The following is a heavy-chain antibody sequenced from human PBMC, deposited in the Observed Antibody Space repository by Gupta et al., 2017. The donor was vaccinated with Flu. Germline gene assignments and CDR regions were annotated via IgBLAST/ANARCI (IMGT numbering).Heavy chain of an antibody. CDR1: GFTFSSYG. Sequence: QVQLVESGGGVVQPGRSLRLSCAASGFTFSSYGMPWVRQAPGKGLEWVAVIWYDGSNKYYADSVKGRFTISRDNSKNTLYLQMNSLRAEDTAVYYCARGIVGALDPFDYWGQGTLVTVSS. D-gene: IGHD1-26*01. J-gene: IGHJ4*02. V-gene: IGHV3-33*01. CDR3: ARGIVGALDPFDY. CDR2: IWYDGSNK.